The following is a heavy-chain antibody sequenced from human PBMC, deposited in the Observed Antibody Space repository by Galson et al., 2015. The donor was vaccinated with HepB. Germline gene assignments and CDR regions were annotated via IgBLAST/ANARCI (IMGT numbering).Heavy chain of an antibody. J-gene: IGHJ3*02. CDR1: GYTFTNYA. CDR2: INGGNGNT. D-gene: IGHD3-22*01. CDR3: ARPFYYDSRGPYYDAVDI. V-gene: IGHV1-3*01. Sequence: SVKVSCKAFGYTFTNYAMHWVRQAPGQRPEWMGWINGGNGNTKYSQKFQGRVTFTRDTSASTGHMELSRLRSEDTAVYYCARPFYYDSRGPYYDAVDIWGQGTMVTVSS.